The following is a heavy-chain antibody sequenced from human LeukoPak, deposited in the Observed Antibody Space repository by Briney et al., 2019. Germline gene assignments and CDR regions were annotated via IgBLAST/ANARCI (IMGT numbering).Heavy chain of an antibody. CDR3: ARRFLGAGEACDI. Sequence: ASVKVSCKAYGYTFTGYYMNWVRQAPGQGLEWMGWINPNSGGANYAQKFQGRVTMTSDTSISTAYMELKRLRSDDTAVYYCARRFLGAGEACDIWGQGTMVTVSS. CDR2: INPNSGGA. CDR1: GYTFTGYY. V-gene: IGHV1-2*02. D-gene: IGHD3-3*01. J-gene: IGHJ3*02.